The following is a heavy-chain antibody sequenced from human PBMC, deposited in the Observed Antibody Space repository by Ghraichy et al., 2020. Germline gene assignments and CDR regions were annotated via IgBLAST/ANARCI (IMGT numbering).Heavy chain of an antibody. J-gene: IGHJ5*02. CDR2: INTYKGIT. CDR3: ARDRRVMGIGVRPGWFDP. CDR1: GYTFTSHG. D-gene: IGHD2-8*01. V-gene: IGHV1-18*04. Sequence: ASVKVSCKASGYTFTSHGINWVLQAPRQGLEWMGWINTYKGITYNSEKIQDRVTMTADISTNTAYLELRSLRSADTAVYYCARDRRVMGIGVRPGWFDPWGQGTLVTVSS.